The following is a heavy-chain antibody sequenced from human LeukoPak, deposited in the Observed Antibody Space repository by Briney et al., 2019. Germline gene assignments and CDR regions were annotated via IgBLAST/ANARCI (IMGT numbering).Heavy chain of an antibody. D-gene: IGHD5-12*01. CDR3: ARDSNRGFIGGYDWRFNY. Sequence: GGSLRLSCTASGFTFSRNGMHWVRQAPGKGLEWVAFIKRDESEKWYLNSVRGRFTISRDNSKNTLYLHMNSLSAEDTAVYYCARDSNRGFIGGYDWRFNYWGQGTLVTVSS. V-gene: IGHV3-30*19. J-gene: IGHJ4*02. CDR1: GFTFSRNG. CDR2: IKRDESEK.